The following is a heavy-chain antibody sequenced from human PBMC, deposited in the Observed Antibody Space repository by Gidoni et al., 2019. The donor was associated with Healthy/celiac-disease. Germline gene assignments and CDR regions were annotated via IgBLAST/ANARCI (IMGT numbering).Heavy chain of an antibody. CDR3: ARPRMVRGEFDP. CDR1: GGSTSSSSYY. Sequence: QLQLQESGPGLVKPSETLSLTCTVSGGSTSSSSYYWGWIRQPPGKGLEWIGSIYYSGSTYYNPSLKSRVTISVDTSKNQFSLKLSSVTAADTAVYYCARPRMVRGEFDPWGQGTLVTVSS. CDR2: IYYSGST. J-gene: IGHJ5*02. V-gene: IGHV4-39*01. D-gene: IGHD3-10*01.